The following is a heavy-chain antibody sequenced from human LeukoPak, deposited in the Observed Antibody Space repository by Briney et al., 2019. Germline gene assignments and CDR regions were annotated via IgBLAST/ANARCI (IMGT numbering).Heavy chain of an antibody. V-gene: IGHV3-48*01. D-gene: IGHD2-2*02. Sequence: TGGSLRLSCAASGFTFSSYSMNWVRQAPGKGLEWASYISSSSSTIYYADSVKGRFTISRDNAKNSLYLQMNSLRAEDTAVYYCARDLRSNVVVPAAIRPDFDYWGQGTLVTVSS. CDR3: ARDLRSNVVVPAAIRPDFDY. CDR2: ISSSSSTI. J-gene: IGHJ4*02. CDR1: GFTFSSYS.